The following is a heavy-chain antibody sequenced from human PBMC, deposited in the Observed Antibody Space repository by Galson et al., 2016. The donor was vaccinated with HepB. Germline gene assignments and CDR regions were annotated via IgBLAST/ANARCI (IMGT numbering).Heavy chain of an antibody. CDR1: GFTVSSNY. J-gene: IGHJ4*02. D-gene: IGHD4-17*01. Sequence: SLRLSCAASGFTVSSNYMSWVRQAPGKGLEWVSVIYSGGSTYYADSVKGRFTISRDNSKNTLYLQMNSLRAEDTAVYYCARGNYGVPFDYWGQGTLVTVSS. CDR2: IYSGGST. CDR3: ARGNYGVPFDY. V-gene: IGHV3-53*01.